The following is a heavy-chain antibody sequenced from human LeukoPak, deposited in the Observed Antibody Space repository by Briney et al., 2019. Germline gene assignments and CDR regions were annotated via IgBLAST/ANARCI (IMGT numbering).Heavy chain of an antibody. V-gene: IGHV4-61*01. CDR1: GYSISSGYY. Sequence: SETLSLTCAVSGYSISSGYYWGWIRQPPGKGLEWIGYIYYSGSTNYNPSLKSRVTISVDTSKNQFSLKLSSVTAADTAVYYCARGFGELSHWGQGTLVTVSS. D-gene: IGHD3-16*02. CDR3: ARGFGELSH. J-gene: IGHJ4*02. CDR2: IYYSGST.